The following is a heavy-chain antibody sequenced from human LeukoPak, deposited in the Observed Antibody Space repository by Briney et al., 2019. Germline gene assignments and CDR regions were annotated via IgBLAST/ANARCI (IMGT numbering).Heavy chain of an antibody. CDR2: TNTGGSTI. D-gene: IGHD2-21*02. J-gene: IGHJ4*02. CDR1: GFSFSSYE. V-gene: IGHV3-48*03. Sequence: GASLRLSCAASGFSFSSYEMSWVRQAPGKGLEWISYTNTGGSTIDYADSVKGRFTVSRDNAKNSLYLQMNSLRAEDTAVYYCARDRPLSTYCGGDCYYKRGDYWGQGTLVTVSS. CDR3: ARDRPLSTYCGGDCYYKRGDY.